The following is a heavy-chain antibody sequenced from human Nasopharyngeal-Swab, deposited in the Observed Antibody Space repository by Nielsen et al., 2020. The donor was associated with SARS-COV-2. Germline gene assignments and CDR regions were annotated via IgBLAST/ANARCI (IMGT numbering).Heavy chain of an antibody. CDR3: ARDRITIFGVEKPFDY. D-gene: IGHD3-3*01. Sequence: GESLKISCAASGFTFSSYAMSWVRQAPGKGLEWVSAISGSGGSTYHADSVKGRFTISRDNAKNSLYLQMNSLRAEDTAVYYCARDRITIFGVEKPFDYWGQGTLVTVSS. V-gene: IGHV3-23*01. CDR2: ISGSGGST. J-gene: IGHJ4*02. CDR1: GFTFSSYA.